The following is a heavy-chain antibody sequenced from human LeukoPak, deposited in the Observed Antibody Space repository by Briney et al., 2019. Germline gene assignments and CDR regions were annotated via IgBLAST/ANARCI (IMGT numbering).Heavy chain of an antibody. CDR2: ISAYNGNT. Sequence: ASAKVSCKASGYTFTSYGISWVRQAPGQGLEWMGWISAYNGNTNYAQKLQGRVTMTTDTSTSTAYMELRSLRSDDTAVYYCARDELGYCSSTSCYRSLSLDYWGQGTLVTVSS. D-gene: IGHD2-2*02. V-gene: IGHV1-18*01. CDR3: ARDELGYCSSTSCYRSLSLDY. J-gene: IGHJ4*02. CDR1: GYTFTSYG.